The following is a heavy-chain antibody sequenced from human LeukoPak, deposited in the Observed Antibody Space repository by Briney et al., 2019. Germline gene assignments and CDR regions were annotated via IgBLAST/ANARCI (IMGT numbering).Heavy chain of an antibody. CDR2: INPNSGGT. D-gene: IGHD1-1*01. CDR3: ARDPVLLGYYYYYGMDV. Sequence: ASVKVSCKASGYTFTGYYMHWVRQAPGQGLEWMGRINPNSGGTNYAQKFQGRVTMTRDTSISTAYMELSRLRSDDTAVYYCARDPVLLGYYYYYGMDVWGQGTTVTVSS. J-gene: IGHJ6*02. CDR1: GYTFTGYY. V-gene: IGHV1-2*06.